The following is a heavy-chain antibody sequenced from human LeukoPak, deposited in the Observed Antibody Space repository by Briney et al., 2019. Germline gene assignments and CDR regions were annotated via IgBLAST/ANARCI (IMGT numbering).Heavy chain of an antibody. J-gene: IGHJ3*02. V-gene: IGHV4-59*01. CDR2: IYYSGTS. Sequence: SETLSLTCTVSGGSISNYCWSWIRQPPGKGLEWIGYIYYSGTSNYSPSLYSRVAMSVDTSKNQFSLKLTSVTAADTAVYYCARGANFGDSGLDAFDIWGQGTMVTVSS. D-gene: IGHD4-17*01. CDR3: ARGANFGDSGLDAFDI. CDR1: GGSISNYC.